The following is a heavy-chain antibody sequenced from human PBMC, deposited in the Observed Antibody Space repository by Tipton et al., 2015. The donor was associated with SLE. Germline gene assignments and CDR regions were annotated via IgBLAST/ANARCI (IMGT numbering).Heavy chain of an antibody. Sequence: TLSLTCAVSGYSISSGYYWGWIRQPPGKGLEWIGYIYYSGSTNYNPSLKSRVTISVDTSKNQFSLKLSSVTAADTAVYYCARDRDSIVDFDYWGRGTLVTVSS. CDR1: GYSISSGYY. D-gene: IGHD1-26*01. V-gene: IGHV4-61*01. J-gene: IGHJ4*02. CDR2: IYYSGST. CDR3: ARDRDSIVDFDY.